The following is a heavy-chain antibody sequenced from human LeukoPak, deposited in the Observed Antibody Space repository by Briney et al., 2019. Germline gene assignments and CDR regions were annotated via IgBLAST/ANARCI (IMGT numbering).Heavy chain of an antibody. V-gene: IGHV4-59*01. D-gene: IGHD2-2*01. CDR1: GGSISSYY. Sequence: SETLSLTCTVSGGSISSYYWSWIRQPPGEGLEWIGYIYYSGSTNYNPSLKSRVTISVDTSKNQFSLKLSSVTAADTAVYYCARDRVVVVPAAPYYYYYGMDVWGQGTTVTVSS. CDR2: IYYSGST. J-gene: IGHJ6*02. CDR3: ARDRVVVVPAAPYYYYYGMDV.